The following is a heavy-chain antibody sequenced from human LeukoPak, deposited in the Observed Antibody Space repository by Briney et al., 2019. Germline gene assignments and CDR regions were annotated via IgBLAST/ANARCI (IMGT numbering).Heavy chain of an antibody. CDR2: INDGGNII. Sequence: GGSLRLPCEVSGFTFSNFEMPWFRQGPGMGLEWLAYINDGGNIIRYADTVRGRFTISRDSVKKSGFLQMNSLRVDDTAIYYCAGGPQFSGSHGFWGQGTLVTVSS. V-gene: IGHV3-48*03. D-gene: IGHD1-26*01. CDR3: AGGPQFSGSHGF. CDR1: GFTFSNFE. J-gene: IGHJ4*02.